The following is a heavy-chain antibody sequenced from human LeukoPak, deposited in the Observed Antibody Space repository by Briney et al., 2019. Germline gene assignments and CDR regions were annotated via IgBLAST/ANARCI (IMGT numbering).Heavy chain of an antibody. CDR2: IYTSGST. D-gene: IGHD5-18*01. CDR3: ARGGYSYGFSSYSGAYMDV. CDR1: GGSISSYY. Sequence: SETLSLTCTVSGGSISSYYWSWLRQPAGKGLEWIGRIYTSGSTNYNPSLKSRVTMSVDTSKNQFSLKLSSVTAAATAVYYCARGGYSYGFSSYSGAYMDVWGKGTTVTISS. V-gene: IGHV4-4*07. J-gene: IGHJ6*03.